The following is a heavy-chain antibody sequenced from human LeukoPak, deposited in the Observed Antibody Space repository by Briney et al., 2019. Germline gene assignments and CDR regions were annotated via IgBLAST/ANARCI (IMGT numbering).Heavy chain of an antibody. CDR3: ARGGCSSTSCPYYYYYYMDV. CDR2: INWNGGST. D-gene: IGHD2-2*01. Sequence: GGSLRLSCAASGFTFDDYGSSWVRQAPGKGLEWVSGINWNGGSTGYADSVKGRFTISRDNAKNSLYLQMNSLRAEDTALYYCARGGCSSTSCPYYYYYYMDVWGKGTTVTVSS. V-gene: IGHV3-20*04. J-gene: IGHJ6*03. CDR1: GFTFDDYG.